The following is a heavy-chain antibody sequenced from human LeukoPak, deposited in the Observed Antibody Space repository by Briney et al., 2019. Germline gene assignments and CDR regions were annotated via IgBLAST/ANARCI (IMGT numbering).Heavy chain of an antibody. CDR1: GGSISSGGYY. CDR2: IYYSGST. J-gene: IGHJ3*02. D-gene: IGHD5/OR15-5a*01. CDR3: ARDSRSRRAFDI. V-gene: IGHV4-31*03. Sequence: SETLSLTCTVSGGSISSGGYYWSWIRQHPGKGLECIGYIYYSGSTYYNPSLKSRVTISVDTSKNQFSLKLSSVTAADTAVYYCARDSRSRRAFDIWGQGTMVTVSS.